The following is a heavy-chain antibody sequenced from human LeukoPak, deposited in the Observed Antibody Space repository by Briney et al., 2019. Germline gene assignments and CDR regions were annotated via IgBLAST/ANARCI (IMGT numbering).Heavy chain of an antibody. J-gene: IGHJ4*02. CDR1: GGSFTASSYY. Sequence: SETLSLTRTVSGGSFTASSYYWGWVRQPPGKGLEWIGSIYYSGSTFYNPSLKSRLTISIDRTKPQFSLSLSSVTAADTAIYYCARVYGDYSTVAFWGQGTLVTVSS. D-gene: IGHD2-15*01. V-gene: IGHV4-39*07. CDR2: IYYSGST. CDR3: ARVYGDYSTVAF.